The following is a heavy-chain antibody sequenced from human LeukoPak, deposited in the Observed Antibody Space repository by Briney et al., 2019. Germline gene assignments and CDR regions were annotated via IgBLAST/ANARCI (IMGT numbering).Heavy chain of an antibody. CDR1: GFTFSSYA. J-gene: IGHJ4*02. CDR2: ISGSGGST. V-gene: IGHV3-23*01. D-gene: IGHD3-10*01. CDR3: AKATSITMVRGVIQRGYFDY. Sequence: PGGSLRLSCEASGFTFSSYAMSWVRQAPGKGLEWVSAISGSGGSTYYADSVKGRFTISRDNSKNTLYLQMNSLRAEDTAVYYCAKATSITMVRGVIQRGYFDYWGQGTLVTVSS.